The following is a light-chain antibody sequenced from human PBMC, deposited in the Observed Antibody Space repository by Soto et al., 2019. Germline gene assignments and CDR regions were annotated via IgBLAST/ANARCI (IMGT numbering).Light chain of an antibody. CDR2: EVT. CDR1: SSDVGTYNL. J-gene: IGLJ1*01. CDR3: CSYAGSNWGV. V-gene: IGLV2-23*02. Sequence: QSVLTQPASVSGSPGQSITISCTGTSSDVGTYNLVTWYQQHPGKAPKLMIYEVTKRPSGVSNRFSGSKSGSTASLTISGLQAEDEADYYCCSYAGSNWGVFRTGTKVPVL.